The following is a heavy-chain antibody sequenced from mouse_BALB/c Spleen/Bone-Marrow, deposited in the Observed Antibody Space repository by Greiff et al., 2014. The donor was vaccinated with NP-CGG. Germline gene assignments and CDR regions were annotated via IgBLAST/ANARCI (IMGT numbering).Heavy chain of an antibody. CDR1: GFTFSSYA. J-gene: IGHJ4*01. Sequence: DVHLVESGGGLVKPGGSLKLSCAASGFTFSSYAMSWVRQTPEKRLEWVATISSGGSYTYYPDSVKGRFTISRDNAKNTLYLQMSSLKSEDTAMYYCTKIYYGYDGGYYYAMDYWGQGTSVTLSS. CDR2: ISSGGSYT. D-gene: IGHD2-2*01. CDR3: TKIYYGYDGGYYYAMDY. V-gene: IGHV5-6-4*01.